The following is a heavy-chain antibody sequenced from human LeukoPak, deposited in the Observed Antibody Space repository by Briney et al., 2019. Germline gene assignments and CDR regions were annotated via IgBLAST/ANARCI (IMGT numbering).Heavy chain of an antibody. J-gene: IGHJ4*02. V-gene: IGHV1-2*02. CDR1: GYTFTHYY. D-gene: IGHD1-26*01. CDR3: ARLLGAPD. CDR2: INHNSGGT. Sequence: SVNVSCKASGYTFTHYYMHWVRQAPGQGLKWMGWINHNSGGTNYARNFQGRVTMTRDTSITSAYMELSSLRSDDTAVYYCARLLGAPDWGQGALVTVSS.